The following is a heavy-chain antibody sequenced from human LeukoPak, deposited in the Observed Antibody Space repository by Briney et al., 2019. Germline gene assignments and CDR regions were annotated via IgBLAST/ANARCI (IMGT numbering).Heavy chain of an antibody. J-gene: IGHJ6*02. CDR3: ARGVFVVDV. Sequence: GGSLRLSCAASGFTFSSYWMSWVRQAPGKGLEWVAVIWYDGSNKYYAESVKGRFTISRDNSRNTLYLQMNSLSAEDTAIYYCARGVFVVDVWGQGTTVTVSS. D-gene: IGHD6-6*01. V-gene: IGHV3-33*08. CDR2: IWYDGSNK. CDR1: GFTFSSYW.